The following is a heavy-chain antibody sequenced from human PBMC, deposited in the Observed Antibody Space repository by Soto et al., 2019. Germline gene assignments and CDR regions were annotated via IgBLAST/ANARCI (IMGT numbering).Heavy chain of an antibody. J-gene: IGHJ4*02. CDR1: GFTFKNYN. CDR2: IGGTDTFT. D-gene: IGHD3-10*01. Sequence: EVQLVESGGGLVKPGESLRLSCVASGFTFKNYNMNWVRQAPGKGLAWVSSIGGTDTFTYYADSVKGRFSISRDNAKSSLFLQMNSLRAEDTAVYFCVRDGSLLGLTRWGQGTLVTVSS. CDR3: VRDGSLLGLTR. V-gene: IGHV3-21*01.